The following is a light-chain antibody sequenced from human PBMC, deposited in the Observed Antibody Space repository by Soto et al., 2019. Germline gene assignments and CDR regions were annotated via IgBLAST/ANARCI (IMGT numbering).Light chain of an antibody. CDR3: QQCNDWPHT. J-gene: IGKJ2*01. V-gene: IGKV3-15*01. Sequence: EIVMTQSPATLSVSPGERATLSCRASQSVSSNLAWYQQKPGQAPRLLIYGASTRATGIPARFSGCGSGTEFTLTISSLQSEDCAVYYCQQCNDWPHTFGQGTNLEIK. CDR2: GAS. CDR1: QSVSSN.